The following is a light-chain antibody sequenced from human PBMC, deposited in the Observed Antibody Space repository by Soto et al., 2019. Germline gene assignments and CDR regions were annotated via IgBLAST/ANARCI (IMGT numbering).Light chain of an antibody. Sequence: QSALTQPASVSGSNGQSITISCTGTSSDVGSYNLVSWYQQGPGKAPKLVIFEVTNRPSGVSNRFSGSRSGSTASLTISGLQADDEGDYFCVSYTDTDTLVFGTGTKVTVL. J-gene: IGLJ1*01. CDR1: SSDVGSYNL. CDR3: VSYTDTDTLV. CDR2: EVT. V-gene: IGLV2-14*02.